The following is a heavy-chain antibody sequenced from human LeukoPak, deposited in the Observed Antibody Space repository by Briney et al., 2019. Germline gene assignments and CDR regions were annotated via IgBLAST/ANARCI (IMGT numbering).Heavy chain of an antibody. Sequence: SETLSLTCTVSGGSISSYYWSWIRQPPGKGLGWFGYIYYSGSTNYNPSLKSRVTISVDTSKNQFSLKLSSVTAADTAVYYCARGGKEMATITTFDYWGQGTLVTVSS. CDR1: GGSISSYY. CDR3: ARGGKEMATITTFDY. D-gene: IGHD5-24*01. V-gene: IGHV4-59*01. J-gene: IGHJ4*02. CDR2: IYYSGST.